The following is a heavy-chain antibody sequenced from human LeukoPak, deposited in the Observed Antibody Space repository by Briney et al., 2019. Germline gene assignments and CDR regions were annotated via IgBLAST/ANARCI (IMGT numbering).Heavy chain of an antibody. D-gene: IGHD3-22*01. Sequence: KPSETLSLTCTVSGGSFSSSNYYWGWIRQPPGKGLDWIGSIYYSGSTYYNPSLKGRVTISVDTSKNQFSLTLSSVTAADTAVYYCAGKAPYYSDGSGTLGTYYFDNWGQGTLVTVSS. CDR1: GGSFSSSNYY. CDR2: IYYSGST. J-gene: IGHJ4*02. V-gene: IGHV4-39*07. CDR3: AGKAPYYSDGSGTLGTYYFDN.